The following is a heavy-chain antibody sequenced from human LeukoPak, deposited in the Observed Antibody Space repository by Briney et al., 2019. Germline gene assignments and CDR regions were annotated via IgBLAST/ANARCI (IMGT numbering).Heavy chain of an antibody. J-gene: IGHJ6*02. CDR3: TRGAPQWLAQAYGMDV. Sequence: GASVKVSCKASGYTFAGYYMHWVRQAPGQGLEWMGWINPNSGDTNYVQKFQGRVTMTRDTSISIAYMELSRLRSDDTAVYYCTRGAPQWLAQAYGMDVWGQGTTVTVSS. CDR2: INPNSGDT. D-gene: IGHD6-19*01. V-gene: IGHV1-2*02. CDR1: GYTFAGYY.